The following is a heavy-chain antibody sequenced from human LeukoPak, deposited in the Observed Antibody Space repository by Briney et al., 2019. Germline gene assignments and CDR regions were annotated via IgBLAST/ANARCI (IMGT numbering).Heavy chain of an antibody. CDR3: ARDSSGYYYGV. CDR1: GYTFTSYY. CDR2: INPSGGST. J-gene: IGHJ4*02. Sequence: ASVKVPCKASGYTFTSYYMHWVRQAPGQGLEWMGIINPSGGSTSYAQKFQGRVTMTRDTSTSTVYMELSSLRSEDTAVYYCARDSSGYYYGVWGQGTLVTVSS. V-gene: IGHV1-46*01. D-gene: IGHD3-22*01.